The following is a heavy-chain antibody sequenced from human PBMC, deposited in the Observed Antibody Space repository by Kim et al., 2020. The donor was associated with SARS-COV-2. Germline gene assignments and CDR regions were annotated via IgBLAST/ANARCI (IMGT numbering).Heavy chain of an antibody. D-gene: IGHD3-22*01. CDR3: TTERDFYDSSGYYY. J-gene: IGHJ4*02. Sequence: HDDTVKGRCTHSRDDSKHTLYLQMNSLKTEDTAVYYCTTERDFYDSSGYYYWGQGTLVTVSS. V-gene: IGHV3-15*01.